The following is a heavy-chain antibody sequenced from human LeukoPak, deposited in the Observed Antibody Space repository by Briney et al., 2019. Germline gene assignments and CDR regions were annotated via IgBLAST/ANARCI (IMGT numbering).Heavy chain of an antibody. V-gene: IGHV1-2*02. CDR3: ARISSTSSYYYYYYYMDV. CDR2: INPNSGGT. D-gene: IGHD2-2*01. CDR1: GYTFTGYY. Sequence: ASVKVSCKASGYTFTGYYMHWVRQAPGQGLEWMGWINPNSGGTNYAQKFQGRVTMTRDTSISTAYMELSRLRPDDTAVYYCARISSTSSYYYYYYYMDVWGKGTTVTVSS. J-gene: IGHJ6*03.